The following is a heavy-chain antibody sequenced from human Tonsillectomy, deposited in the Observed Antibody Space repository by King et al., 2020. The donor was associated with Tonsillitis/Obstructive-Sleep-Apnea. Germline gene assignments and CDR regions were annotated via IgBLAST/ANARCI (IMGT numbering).Heavy chain of an antibody. D-gene: IGHD5-24*01. V-gene: IGHV1-69*12. CDR2: IIPIFGTA. J-gene: IGHJ6*03. Sequence: QLVQSGAEVKKPGSSVKVSCKASGGTFSSYAISWVRQAPGQGLEWMGGIIPIFGTANYAQKFQGRVTITADESTSTAYMELSSLRSEDTAVYYCARMAEVSRPPIYYYYYMDVWGKGTTVTVSS. CDR3: ARMAEVSRPPIYYYYYMDV. CDR1: GGTFSSYA.